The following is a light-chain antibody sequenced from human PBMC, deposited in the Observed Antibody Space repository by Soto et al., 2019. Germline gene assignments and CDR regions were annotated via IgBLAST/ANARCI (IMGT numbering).Light chain of an antibody. Sequence: DIQMTQSPSSLSASVGDRVTITCRASQSITTYLNWYQKKPGKAPELLIYAESSLQSGVPSRFSGSGSRTDFTLAISSLHLEDFATFYGLQSYSAHDFFGQGTNVE. J-gene: IGKJ2*01. V-gene: IGKV1-39*01. CDR2: AES. CDR1: QSITTY. CDR3: LQSYSAHDF.